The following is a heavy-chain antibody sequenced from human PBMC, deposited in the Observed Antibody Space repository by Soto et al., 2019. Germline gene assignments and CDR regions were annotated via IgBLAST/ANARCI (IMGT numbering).Heavy chain of an antibody. V-gene: IGHV1-69*04. CDR2: IIPILGIA. CDR1: GGTFSSYT. Sequence: SVKVSCKASGGTFSSYTISWVRQAPGQGLEWMGRIIPILGIANYAQKFQGRVTITADKSTSTAYMELSSLRSEDTAVYYCARDGYYYGSEPVDYPGTTSWGPGPPATVSS. D-gene: IGHD3-10*01. CDR3: ARDGYYYGSEPVDYPGTTS. J-gene: IGHJ4*02.